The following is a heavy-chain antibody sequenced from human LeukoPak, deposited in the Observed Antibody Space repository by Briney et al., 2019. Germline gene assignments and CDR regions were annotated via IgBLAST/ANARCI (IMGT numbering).Heavy chain of an antibody. CDR2: INHSGSA. V-gene: IGHV4-34*01. D-gene: IGHD4-17*01. Sequence: SETLSLTCAVYGGSFSGYYWSWIRQPPGKGLEWIGEINHSGSANYNPSLKSRVTISVDTSKNQFSLKLSSVTAADTAVYYCATTESDGDYYFDYWGREPWSPSPQ. CDR1: GGSFSGYY. CDR3: ATTESDGDYYFDY. J-gene: IGHJ4*02.